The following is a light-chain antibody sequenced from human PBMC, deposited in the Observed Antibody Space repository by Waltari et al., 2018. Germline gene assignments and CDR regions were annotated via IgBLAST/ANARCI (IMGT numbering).Light chain of an antibody. J-gene: IGLJ2*01. CDR3: SSYSRGSSFVL. Sequence: QSALTQPASVSGSPGQSITISCTGTSGDIGGFALVSWYQQHPGKVPRLLISEVTTRPSGVSSRFSGSKSDNSATLTSSALQTEDEADYYCSSYSRGSSFVLFGGGTRLTVL. CDR1: SGDIGGFAL. CDR2: EVT. V-gene: IGLV2-23*02.